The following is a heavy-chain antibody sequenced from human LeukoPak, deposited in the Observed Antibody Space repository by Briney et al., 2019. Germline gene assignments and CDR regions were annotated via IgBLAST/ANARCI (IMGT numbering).Heavy chain of an antibody. J-gene: IGHJ5*02. CDR3: ARATMRGFLDRFDP. V-gene: IGHV1-69*13. CDR1: GGTFSSYA. Sequence: SVKVSCKASGGTFSSYAISWVRQAPGQGLEWMRGNIPIFGTANYAQKFQGRVTITADESTSTAYMELSSLRSEDTAVYYCARATMRGFLDRFDPWGQGTLVTVSS. D-gene: IGHD3-3*01. CDR2: NIPIFGTA.